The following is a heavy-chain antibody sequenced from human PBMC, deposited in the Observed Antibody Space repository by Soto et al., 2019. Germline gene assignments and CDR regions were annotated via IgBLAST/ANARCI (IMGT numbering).Heavy chain of an antibody. Sequence: GGSPRPSCATSGFPFSWYAMHWVRPAPSKGWYGVAFISYDGSNKYFADSVKGRFTISRDNSKNTLYLQMSSLRVDDAAVDYCARDQGRWLQFEFYGMDVWGRGTTVTVSS. CDR3: ARDQGRWLQFEFYGMDV. D-gene: IGHD5-12*01. V-gene: IGHV3-30-3*01. CDR2: ISYDGSNK. CDR1: GFPFSWYA. J-gene: IGHJ6*02.